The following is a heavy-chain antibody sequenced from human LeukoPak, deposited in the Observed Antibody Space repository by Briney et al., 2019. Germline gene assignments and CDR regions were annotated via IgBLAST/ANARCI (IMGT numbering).Heavy chain of an antibody. D-gene: IGHD6-13*01. Sequence: SETLSLTCTVSGGSISSSSYYWGWIRQPPGEGLEWIGSIYYSGSTYYNPSLKSRVTISVDTSKNQFSLKLSSVTAADTAVYYCARAGIFELLIDYWGQGTLVTVSS. CDR1: GGSISSSSYY. CDR3: ARAGIFELLIDY. CDR2: IYYSGST. J-gene: IGHJ4*02. V-gene: IGHV4-39*07.